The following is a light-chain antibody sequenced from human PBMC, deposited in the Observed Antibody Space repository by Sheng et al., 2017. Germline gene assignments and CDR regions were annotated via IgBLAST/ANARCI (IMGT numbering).Light chain of an antibody. CDR1: QSISSW. V-gene: IGKV1-5*03. CDR2: KAS. J-gene: IGKJ1*01. CDR3: QHHQT. Sequence: DIQMTQSPSTLSASVGDRVTITCRASQSISSWLAWYQQKPGKVPKLLIYKASSLESGVPSRFSGSGSGTEFTLTISSLQPDDFATYYCQHHQTFGQGTMVEIK.